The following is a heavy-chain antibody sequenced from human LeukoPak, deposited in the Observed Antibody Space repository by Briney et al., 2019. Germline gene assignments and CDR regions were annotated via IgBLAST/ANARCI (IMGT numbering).Heavy chain of an antibody. Sequence: PSETLSLTCTVSGGSISSSSYYWGWIRQPPGKGLEWIGSIYYSGSTYYNPSLKSRVTISVDTSKNQFSLKLSSVTAADTAVYYCAFGYYYDSSGYYFDYWGQGTLVTVSS. CDR1: GGSISSSSYY. J-gene: IGHJ4*02. V-gene: IGHV4-39*01. CDR3: AFGYYYDSSGYYFDY. D-gene: IGHD3-22*01. CDR2: IYYSGST.